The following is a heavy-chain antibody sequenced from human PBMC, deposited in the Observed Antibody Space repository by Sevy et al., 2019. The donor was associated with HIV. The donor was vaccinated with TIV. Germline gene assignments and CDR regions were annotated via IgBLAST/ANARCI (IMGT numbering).Heavy chain of an antibody. Sequence: SEILSLTCAVHDGSFSGYYWNWIRQLPGKGLEWIGEINESGITYYNPSLKSRVTISVDTSKKQFSLKLNSVTAVDSAVYFCQRSPPVIVVPGAPSWFDPWGQGTLVTVSS. J-gene: IGHJ5*02. V-gene: IGHV4-34*01. CDR2: INESGIT. D-gene: IGHD2-2*01. CDR3: QRSPPVIVVPGAPSWFDP. CDR1: DGSFSGYY.